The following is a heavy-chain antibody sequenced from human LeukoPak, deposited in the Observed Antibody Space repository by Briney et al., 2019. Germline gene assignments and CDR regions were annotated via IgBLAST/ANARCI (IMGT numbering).Heavy chain of an antibody. Sequence: ASVKVSCKASGYTFTSYYMHWVRQAPGQGLEWMGIINPSGGRTSYAQKFQGRVSMTRDMSTSTVYMELSSLRSEDTAVYYCARGPGEGGSSGYYYGKPEDPAEYYFDYWGQGTLVTVSS. D-gene: IGHD3-22*01. CDR2: INPSGGRT. J-gene: IGHJ4*02. CDR1: GYTFTSYY. V-gene: IGHV1-46*01. CDR3: ARGPGEGGSSGYYYGKPEDPAEYYFDY.